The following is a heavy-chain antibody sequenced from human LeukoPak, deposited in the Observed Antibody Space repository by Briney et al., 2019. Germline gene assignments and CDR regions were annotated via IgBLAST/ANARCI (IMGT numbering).Heavy chain of an antibody. CDR1: GYIFTRYW. Sequence: GESLKISCKGSGYIFTRYWIGWVRQMPGKGLEWMGIIFPSDSDTRYSPSFQGQVTISADKSINTAYLQWTSLKASDTAIDYCARQGPSTVHGFDPWGQGTLSPSPQ. CDR2: IFPSDSDT. V-gene: IGHV5-51*01. J-gene: IGHJ5*02. D-gene: IGHD4-17*01. CDR3: ARQGPSTVHGFDP.